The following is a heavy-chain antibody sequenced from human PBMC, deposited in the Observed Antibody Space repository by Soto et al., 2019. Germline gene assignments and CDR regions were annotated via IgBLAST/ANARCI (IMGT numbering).Heavy chain of an antibody. CDR1: GGSISSGGYY. J-gene: IGHJ5*02. CDR3: ARLYQGPATAWFDP. V-gene: IGHV4-31*03. Sequence: SETLSLTCTVSGGSISSGGYYWSWIRQHPGKGLEWIGYIYYSGSTYYNPSLKSRVTISVDTSKNQFSLKLSSVTAADTAVYYCARLYQGPATAWFDPWGQGTLVTVSS. CDR2: IYYSGST. D-gene: IGHD2-2*01.